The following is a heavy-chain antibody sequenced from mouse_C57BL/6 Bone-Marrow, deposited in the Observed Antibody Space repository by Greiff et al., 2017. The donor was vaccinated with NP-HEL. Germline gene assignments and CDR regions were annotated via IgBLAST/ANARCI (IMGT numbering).Heavy chain of an antibody. CDR3: ARRDDGYCPWFAY. V-gene: IGHV5-6*01. D-gene: IGHD2-3*01. CDR2: ISSGGSYT. J-gene: IGHJ3*01. Sequence: EVQRVESGGDLVKPGGSLKLSCAASGFTFSSYGMSWVRQTPDKRLEWVATISSGGSYTYYPDSVKGRFTISRANAKNTRYRQMSRLKSEDTAMYSWARRDDGYCPWFAYWGQGTLVTVSA. CDR1: GFTFSSYG.